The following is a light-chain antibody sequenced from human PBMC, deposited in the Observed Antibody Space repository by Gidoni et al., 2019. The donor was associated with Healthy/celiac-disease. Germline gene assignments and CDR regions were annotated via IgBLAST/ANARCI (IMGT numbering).Light chain of an antibody. J-gene: IGLJ1*01. CDR2: DVS. CDR1: SSDVGGYNY. Sequence: PGQSLTISCTGTSSDVGGYNYVSWYQQPPGKAPKLMIYDVSNRPSGFSNRFSGSKSGNTASLTISGLQAEDEADYYCSSYTSSSTRVFGTGTKVTVL. CDR3: SSYTSSSTRV. V-gene: IGLV2-14*03.